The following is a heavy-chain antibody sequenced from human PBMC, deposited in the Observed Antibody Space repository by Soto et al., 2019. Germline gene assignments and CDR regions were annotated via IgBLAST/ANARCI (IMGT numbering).Heavy chain of an antibody. Sequence: SETLSLTCTVSGGSVSSGSYYWSWIRQPPGKGLEWIGYIYYSGSTNYNPSLKSRVTISVDTSKNQFSLKLSSVTAADTAVYYCARAVDTAMVALDYWVQGTLVTVSS. V-gene: IGHV4-61*01. CDR3: ARAVDTAMVALDY. CDR2: IYYSGST. J-gene: IGHJ4*02. CDR1: GGSVSSGSYY. D-gene: IGHD5-18*01.